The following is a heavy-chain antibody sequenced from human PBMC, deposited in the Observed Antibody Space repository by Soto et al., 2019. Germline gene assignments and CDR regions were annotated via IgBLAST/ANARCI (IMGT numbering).Heavy chain of an antibody. CDR2: ISGGGEST. D-gene: IGHD3-10*01. V-gene: IGHV3-23*01. J-gene: IGHJ4*02. CDR1: AVTFGDYA. Sequence: EVQLFESGGGWVQPGGSLRLSCAAPAVTFGDYALSWVRQTPGKGLEWVSTISGGGESTYYADSVKGRFTVSRDKFKNTLYLQMNSLRAEDTAVYYCAKARGSSGSGRMDFDFWGQGTLVTVSS. CDR3: AKARGSSGSGRMDFDF.